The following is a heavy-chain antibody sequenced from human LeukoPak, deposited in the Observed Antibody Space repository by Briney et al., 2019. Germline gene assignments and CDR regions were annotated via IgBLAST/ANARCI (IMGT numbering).Heavy chain of an antibody. J-gene: IGHJ5*02. V-gene: IGHV3-23*01. Sequence: PGGSLRLSCAASGFTFSSYAMSWVRQAPGKGLEWVSAISGSGGSTYYADSVKGRFTISRDNSKNTLYLQMNSLRAEDTAVYYCAKDLDYGDKAPGWFDPWGQGTLVTVSS. D-gene: IGHD4-17*01. CDR3: AKDLDYGDKAPGWFDP. CDR1: GFTFSSYA. CDR2: ISGSGGST.